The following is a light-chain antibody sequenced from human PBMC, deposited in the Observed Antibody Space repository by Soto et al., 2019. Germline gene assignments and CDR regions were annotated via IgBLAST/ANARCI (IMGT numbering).Light chain of an antibody. CDR3: QVWDNRNMV. CDR2: NDV. CDR1: NIGSRN. J-gene: IGLJ3*02. Sequence: SYVLTQPPSVSVAPGQTARIPCGGDNIGSRNVHWSQQRPGQAPVLIVFNDVDRPSGIPDRISGPNSGNTATLTIRRVEAGDEADYYCQVWDNRNMVFGGGTKLTVL. V-gene: IGLV3-21*02.